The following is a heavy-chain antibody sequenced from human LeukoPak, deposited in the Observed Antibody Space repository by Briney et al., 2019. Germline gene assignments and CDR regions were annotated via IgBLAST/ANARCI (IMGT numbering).Heavy chain of an antibody. J-gene: IGHJ6*02. CDR3: ARLGVLGMNYYYYYGMDV. CDR2: LRPNSGGT. V-gene: IGHV1-2*02. CDR1: GFTFTGYY. Sequence: ASVQVSCIASGFTFTGYYMHWVRQAPGQGLEWTGFLRPNSGGTNYAQKFEVRVTMTRDTSISTAYMELSRLRSDDTAVYYCARLGVLGMNYYYYYGMDVWGQGTTVTVSS. D-gene: IGHD3-3*02.